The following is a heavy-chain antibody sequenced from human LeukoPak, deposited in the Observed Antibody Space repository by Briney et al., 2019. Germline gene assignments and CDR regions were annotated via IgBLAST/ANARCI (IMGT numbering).Heavy chain of an antibody. V-gene: IGHV4-34*01. CDR2: INHSGST. CDR3: ARRSYYGSGSYYAPLNY. CDR1: GGSFSGYY. J-gene: IGHJ4*02. D-gene: IGHD3-10*01. Sequence: SETLSLTCAVYGGSFSGYYWSWIRQPPGKGLEWIGEINHSGSTNYNPSLKSRVTISVDPSKNQFSLKLSSVTAADTAVYYCARRSYYGSGSYYAPLNYWGQGTLVTVSS.